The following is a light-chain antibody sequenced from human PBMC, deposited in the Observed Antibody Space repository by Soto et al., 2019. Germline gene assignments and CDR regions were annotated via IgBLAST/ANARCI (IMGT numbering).Light chain of an antibody. CDR3: AEWDESLNGCV. CDR1: SSNIGTYS. CDR2: SDN. J-gene: IGLJ1*01. V-gene: IGLV1-44*01. Sequence: SFLTHPPSSSVTPGHMFTISCSGSSSNIGTYSVSWYQQFPGTAPRLLIYSDNQRPSGVPDRFSASKSGASASLAISGLQSEDEADFYCAEWDESLNGCVLGNGTKVNVL.